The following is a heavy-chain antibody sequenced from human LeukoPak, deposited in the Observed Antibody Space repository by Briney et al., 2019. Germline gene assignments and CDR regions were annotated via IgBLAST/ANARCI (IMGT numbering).Heavy chain of an antibody. CDR1: GGTFSSYA. D-gene: IGHD3-10*01. CDR3: ARVDGSEKTMDY. Sequence: GSSVKVSCKASGGTFSSYAISWVRQAPGQGLEWMGGIIPIFGTANYAQKFQGRVTITADKSTSTAYVELSSLRSEDTAVYYCARVDGSEKTMDYWGQGTLVTVSS. CDR2: IIPIFGTA. V-gene: IGHV1-69*06. J-gene: IGHJ4*02.